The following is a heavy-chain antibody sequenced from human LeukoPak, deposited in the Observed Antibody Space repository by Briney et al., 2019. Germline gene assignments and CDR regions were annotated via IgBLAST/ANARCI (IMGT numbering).Heavy chain of an antibody. Sequence: SETLFLTCTVSGGSISSYYWSWIRQPPGKGLEWIGYIYYSGSTNYNPSLKSRVTISVDTSKNQFSLKLSSVTAADTAVYYCARVLLFGELFPDYWGQGTLVTVSS. J-gene: IGHJ4*02. CDR1: GGSISSYY. D-gene: IGHD3-10*01. V-gene: IGHV4-59*08. CDR3: ARVLLFGELFPDY. CDR2: IYYSGST.